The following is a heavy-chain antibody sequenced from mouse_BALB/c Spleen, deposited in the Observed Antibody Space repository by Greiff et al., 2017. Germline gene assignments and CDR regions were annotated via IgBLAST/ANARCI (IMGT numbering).Heavy chain of an antibody. D-gene: IGHD1-1*01. J-gene: IGHJ4*01. Sequence: EVQRVESGGGLVQPGGSLRLSCATSGFTFTDYYMSWVRQPPGKALEWLGFIRNKANGYTTEYSASVKGRFTISRDNSQSILYLQMNTLRAEDRATYYCARDTRGSSPYAMDYWGQGTSVTVSS. V-gene: IGHV7-3*02. CDR3: ARDTRGSSPYAMDY. CDR1: GFTFTDYY. CDR2: IRNKANGYTT.